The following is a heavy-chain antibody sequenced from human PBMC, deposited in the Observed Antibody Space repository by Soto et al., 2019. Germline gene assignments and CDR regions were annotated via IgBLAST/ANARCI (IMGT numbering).Heavy chain of an antibody. CDR3: ARPARQDTVAGDY. D-gene: IGHD5-12*01. CDR2: INHSGGT. Sequence: SETLSLTCAVYGGSFSGYYWSWIRQPPGKGLEWIGEINHSGGTNYNPSLKSRVTISLDTSKNQFSLKLSSVTAADTAVYYCARPARQDTVAGDYWGQGTLVTVSS. CDR1: GGSFSGYY. V-gene: IGHV4-34*01. J-gene: IGHJ4*02.